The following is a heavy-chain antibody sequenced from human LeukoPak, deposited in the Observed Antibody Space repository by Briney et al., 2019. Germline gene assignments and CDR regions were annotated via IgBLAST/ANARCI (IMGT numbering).Heavy chain of an antibody. J-gene: IGHJ4*02. CDR1: GYTLTSYY. CDR2: INPSGGST. V-gene: IGHV1-46*03. Sequence: ASVKVSCKASGYTLTSYYMHWVRQAPGQGLEWMGIINPSGGSTSYAQKFQGRVTMTRDTSTTTVYMELSSLRSEDTAVYYCATLAVAGRYWGQGTLVTVST. CDR3: ATLAVAGRY. D-gene: IGHD6-19*01.